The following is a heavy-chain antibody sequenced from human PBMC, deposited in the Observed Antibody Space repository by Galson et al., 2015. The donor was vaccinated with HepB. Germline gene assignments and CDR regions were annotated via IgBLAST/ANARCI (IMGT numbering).Heavy chain of an antibody. CDR3: ARVIRRLQPLEVYYFDY. Sequence: SVKVSCKASGYTFTSYGISWVRQAPGQGLEWMGWISAYNGNTNYAQKLQGRVTMTTDTSTSTAYMELRSLRSDDTAVYYCARVIRRLQPLEVYYFDYWGQGTLVTVSS. D-gene: IGHD1-1*01. CDR2: ISAYNGNT. J-gene: IGHJ4*02. V-gene: IGHV1-18*01. CDR1: GYTFTSYG.